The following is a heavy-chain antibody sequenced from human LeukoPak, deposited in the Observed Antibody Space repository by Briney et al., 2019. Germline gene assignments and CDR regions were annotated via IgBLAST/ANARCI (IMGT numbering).Heavy chain of an antibody. Sequence: SETLSLTRTVSGGSISSSSYYWGWVRQPPGKGLEWIGSIYYSGSTYYNPSLKSRVTISVDTSKNQFSLKLSSVTAADTAVYYCARQRVASGGYYYYYMDVWGKGTTVTVSS. CDR2: IYYSGST. J-gene: IGHJ6*03. CDR1: GGSISSSSYY. D-gene: IGHD3-16*01. V-gene: IGHV4-39*01. CDR3: ARQRVASGGYYYYYMDV.